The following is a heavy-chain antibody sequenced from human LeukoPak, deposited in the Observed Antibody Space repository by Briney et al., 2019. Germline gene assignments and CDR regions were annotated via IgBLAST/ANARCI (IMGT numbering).Heavy chain of an antibody. CDR3: ARRAAADDY. D-gene: IGHD6-13*01. Sequence: PSETLSLTCAVSGGSISSGGYSWSWIRQPPGKGLEWIGYIYHSGSTYYNPSLKSRVTISVDTSKNQFSLKLSSVTAADTAVYYCARRAAADDYWGQGTLVTVSS. CDR1: GGSISSGGYS. CDR2: IYHSGST. J-gene: IGHJ4*02. V-gene: IGHV4-30-2*01.